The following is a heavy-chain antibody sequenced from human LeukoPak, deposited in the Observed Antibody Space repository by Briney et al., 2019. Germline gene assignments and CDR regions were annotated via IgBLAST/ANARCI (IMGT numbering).Heavy chain of an antibody. CDR3: ARTYNWNYPRMFDY. CDR1: GGSISSSSYY. D-gene: IGHD1-7*01. J-gene: IGHJ4*02. Sequence: SETLSLTCTVSGGSISSSSYYWGWIRRPPGKGLEWIGSIYYSGSTYYNPSLKSRVTISVDTSKNQFSLKLSSVTAADTAVYYCARTYNWNYPRMFDYWGQGTLVTVSS. V-gene: IGHV4-39*01. CDR2: IYYSGST.